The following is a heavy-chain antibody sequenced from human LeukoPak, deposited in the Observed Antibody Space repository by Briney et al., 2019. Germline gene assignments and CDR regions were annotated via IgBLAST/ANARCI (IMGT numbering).Heavy chain of an antibody. D-gene: IGHD4-23*01. V-gene: IGHV3-66*01. CDR3: AGAPVDPYYFDY. CDR2: IYSGGST. Sequence: GGSLRLSCAASGFTFSTYGMHWVRQAPGKGLEWVSVIYSGGSTYYADSVKGRFTISRDNSKNTLYLQMNSLRAEDTAVYYCAGAPVDPYYFDYWGQGTLVTVSS. CDR1: GFTFSTYG. J-gene: IGHJ4*02.